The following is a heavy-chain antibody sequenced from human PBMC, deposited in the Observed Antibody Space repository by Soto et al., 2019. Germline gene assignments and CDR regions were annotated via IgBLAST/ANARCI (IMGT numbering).Heavy chain of an antibody. D-gene: IGHD2-2*01. J-gene: IGHJ6*02. V-gene: IGHV5-51*01. CDR3: ARRSRYAVGVYGMDV. CDR2: IYPGESDT. Sequence: GESLKISCKGSGYSFTSYWIGWVRQMPGKGLEGMGSIYPGESDTRYSPSFQGQVTISADKSVTTAYLQWSSRKASDTAMYYFARRSRYAVGVYGMDVWGQGTTVTVSS. CDR1: GYSFTSYW.